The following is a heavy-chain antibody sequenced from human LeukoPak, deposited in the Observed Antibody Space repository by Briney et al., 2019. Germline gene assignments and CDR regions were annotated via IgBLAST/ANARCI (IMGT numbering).Heavy chain of an antibody. D-gene: IGHD6-19*01. CDR3: TRRRIAVRLPLVKYYYYYIYV. J-gene: IGHJ6*03. CDR1: GYTFTSYD. V-gene: IGHV1-8*01. CDR2: MNPKSGNT. Sequence: ASVNVSCKASGYTFTSYDINWVRQATGQGLEGMGGMNPKSGNTGYAQKFQGRVTMTRNTSTSTAYMELSNLSSEDTAVYYCTRRRIAVRLPLVKYYYYYIYVWGKGATVTVSS.